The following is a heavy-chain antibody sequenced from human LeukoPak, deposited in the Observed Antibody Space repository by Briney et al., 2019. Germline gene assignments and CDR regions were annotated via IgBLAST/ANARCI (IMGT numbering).Heavy chain of an antibody. J-gene: IGHJ5*02. CDR3: ARDTAALDP. D-gene: IGHD6-25*01. Sequence: GGSLRLSCAASGFTFSSYAMHWVRQAPGKGLEWVALISFDGSDKYYADSVKGRFTISRDNAKNSLYLQMNSLRAEDTAVYYCARDTAALDPWGQGTLVTVSS. CDR1: GFTFSSYA. CDR2: ISFDGSDK. V-gene: IGHV3-30*04.